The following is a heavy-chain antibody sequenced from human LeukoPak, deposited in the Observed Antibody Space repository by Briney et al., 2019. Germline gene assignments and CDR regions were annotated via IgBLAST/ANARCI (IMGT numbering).Heavy chain of an antibody. Sequence: GGSLRLSCAASGFTFSSYSMNWVRQAPGKGLEWVSSISSSSSYIYYADSVKGRFTISRDNAKNSLYLQMNSLRAEDTAVYYCARVTDIPNWFDPWGQGTLVTVSS. CDR1: GFTFSSYS. V-gene: IGHV3-21*04. J-gene: IGHJ5*02. CDR2: ISSSSSYI. CDR3: ARVTDIPNWFDP.